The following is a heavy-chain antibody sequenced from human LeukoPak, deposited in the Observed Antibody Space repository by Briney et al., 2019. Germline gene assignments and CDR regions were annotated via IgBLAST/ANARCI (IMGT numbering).Heavy chain of an antibody. CDR1: RGSISSNSYY. Sequence: SETLSLTCTVSRGSISSNSYYWGWIRQPPGKGLEWIGNIYYRGSTYYNPSLKSRVTISVDTSKNQFSLKLSSVTAADTAVYYCARDGGSGRGDYWGQGTLVTVSS. CDR3: ARDGGSGRGDY. CDR2: IYYRGST. J-gene: IGHJ4*02. V-gene: IGHV4-39*07. D-gene: IGHD3-10*01.